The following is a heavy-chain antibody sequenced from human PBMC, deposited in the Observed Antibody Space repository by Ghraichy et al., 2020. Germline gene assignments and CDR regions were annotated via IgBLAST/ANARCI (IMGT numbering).Heavy chain of an antibody. Sequence: GALRLSCAASGFTFSNAWMSWVRQAPGKGLEWVGRIKSKTDGGTTDYAAPVKGRFTISRDDSKNTLYLQMNSLKTEDTAVYYCTTRQEMATITSYWGQGTLVTVSS. CDR1: GFTFSNAW. CDR3: TTRQEMATITSY. J-gene: IGHJ4*02. D-gene: IGHD5-24*01. CDR2: IKSKTDGGTT. V-gene: IGHV3-15*01.